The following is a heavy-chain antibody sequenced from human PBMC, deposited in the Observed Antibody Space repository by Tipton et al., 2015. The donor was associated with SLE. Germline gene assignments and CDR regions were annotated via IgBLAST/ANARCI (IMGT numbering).Heavy chain of an antibody. V-gene: IGHV4-4*02. D-gene: IGHD5-18*01. CDR2: IHHRGST. CDR1: GASITSSDW. Sequence: LTCAVSGASITSSDWWSWVRQPQGKGLEYIGEIHHRGSTNYKSSLRGRVTISVDKSKNQFSLKLTSVTAADTAVYYCARWIPLTGINVWGQGATVTVSS. J-gene: IGHJ6*02. CDR3: ARWIPLTGINV.